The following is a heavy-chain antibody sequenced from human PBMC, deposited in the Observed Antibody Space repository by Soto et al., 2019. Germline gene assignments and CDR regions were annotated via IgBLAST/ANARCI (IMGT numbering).Heavy chain of an antibody. D-gene: IGHD4-17*01. CDR1: GGTFSRHA. V-gene: IGHV1-69*06. J-gene: IGHJ4*02. Sequence: QVQLVQSGAEVRKPGSSVKVSCKASGGTFSRHAISWVRQAPGQGLEWMGGIIPIFGTANHAQKFQGRVTMTTDTSTSTAYMELRSLRSDDTAVYYCARHYGGKPEVYWGQGTLVTVSS. CDR2: IIPIFGTA. CDR3: ARHYGGKPEVY.